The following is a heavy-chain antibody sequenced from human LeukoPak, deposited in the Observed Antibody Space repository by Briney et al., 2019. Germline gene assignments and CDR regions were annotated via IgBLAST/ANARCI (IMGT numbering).Heavy chain of an antibody. CDR3: AREAAADRYYFDY. Sequence: SETLSLTCAVYGGSFSGYYWGWIRQPPGKGLEWIGEINHSGSTNYNPSLKSRVTISVDTSKNQFSLKLSSVTAADTAVYYCAREAAADRYYFDYWGQGTLVTVSS. CDR2: INHSGST. D-gene: IGHD6-13*01. CDR1: GGSFSGYY. V-gene: IGHV4-34*01. J-gene: IGHJ4*02.